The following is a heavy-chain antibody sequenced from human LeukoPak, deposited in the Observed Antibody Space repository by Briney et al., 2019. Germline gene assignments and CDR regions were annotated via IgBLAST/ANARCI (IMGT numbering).Heavy chain of an antibody. CDR3: AKVLYGDYYFDY. CDR2: IRYDGSNK. CDR1: GFTFSGYG. J-gene: IGHJ4*02. Sequence: PGGSLRLSCAASGFTFSGYGMHWVRQAPGKGLEWVAFIRYDGSNKYYADSVKGRFTISRDNSKNTLYLQMNSLRAEDTAVYYCAKVLYGDYYFDYWGQGTLVTVSS. V-gene: IGHV3-30*02. D-gene: IGHD4-17*01.